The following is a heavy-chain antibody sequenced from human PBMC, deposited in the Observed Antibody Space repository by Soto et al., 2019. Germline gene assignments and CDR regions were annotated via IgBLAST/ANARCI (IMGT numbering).Heavy chain of an antibody. D-gene: IGHD2-15*01. Sequence: ASVKVSCKASGYTFTSYYMHWVRQAPGQGLEWMGIINPSGGSTSYAQKFQGRVTMTRDTSTSTVYMELSSLRSEDTAVYYCARACSGGSCKYYFDYWGKGTLVTVSS. J-gene: IGHJ4*02. CDR2: INPSGGST. CDR1: GYTFTSYY. CDR3: ARACSGGSCKYYFDY. V-gene: IGHV1-46*01.